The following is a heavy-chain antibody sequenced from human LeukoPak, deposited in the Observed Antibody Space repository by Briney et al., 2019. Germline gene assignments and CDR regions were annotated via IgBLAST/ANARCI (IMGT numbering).Heavy chain of an antibody. CDR2: ISGSGGST. V-gene: IGHV3-23*01. D-gene: IGHD6-13*01. CDR3: AKDREAAAGLFDY. Sequence: PGGSLRLSCAASGFTFSSYAMSWVREAPGKGLEWVSAISGSGGSTYYADCVKGRFTICRENSKNRVYVQMNSLRAEDTAVYYCAKDREAAAGLFDYWGQGTLVTVSS. CDR1: GFTFSSYA. J-gene: IGHJ4*02.